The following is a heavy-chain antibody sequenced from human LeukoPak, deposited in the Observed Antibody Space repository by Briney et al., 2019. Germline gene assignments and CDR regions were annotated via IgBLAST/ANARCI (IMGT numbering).Heavy chain of an antibody. J-gene: IGHJ4*02. V-gene: IGHV3-7*01. Sequence: GGSLRLSCAASGFTFSSYWMSWVRQAPGKGLECVANIKQDGSEKYYVDSVKGRFTISRDNAKNSLYLQMNSLRAEETAVYYCARYRYDFWSGYPPPGYFDYWGQGTLVTVSS. D-gene: IGHD3-3*01. CDR3: ARYRYDFWSGYPPPGYFDY. CDR2: IKQDGSEK. CDR1: GFTFSSYW.